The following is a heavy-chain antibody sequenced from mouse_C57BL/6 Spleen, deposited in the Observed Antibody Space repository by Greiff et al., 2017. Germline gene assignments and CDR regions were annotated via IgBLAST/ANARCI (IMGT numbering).Heavy chain of an antibody. J-gene: IGHJ2*01. CDR1: GYTFTSYW. CDR2: IDPNSGGT. Sequence: QVQLQQPGAELVKPGASVKLSCKASGYTFTSYWMHWVKQRPGRGLEWIGRIDPNSGGTKYNEKFKSKATLTVDKPSSTAYMQLSSLTSEDSAVYYCARGGLGISYGNYYFDYWGQGTTLTVSS. CDR3: ARGGLGISYGNYYFDY. V-gene: IGHV1-72*01. D-gene: IGHD2-1*01.